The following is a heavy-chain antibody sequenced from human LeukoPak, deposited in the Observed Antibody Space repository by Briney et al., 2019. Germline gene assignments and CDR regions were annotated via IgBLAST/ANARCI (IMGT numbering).Heavy chain of an antibody. V-gene: IGHV1-69*13. CDR1: GGTFSSYA. CDR2: IIPIFGTA. Sequence: GASVKVSCKASGGTFSSYAISWVRQAPGQGLEWMGGIIPIFGTANYAQKFQGRVTITADESTSTAYMELSSLRSEDTAVYYCARASRWLQFRGLFDYWGQGTLVTVSS. D-gene: IGHD5-24*01. CDR3: ARASRWLQFRGLFDY. J-gene: IGHJ4*02.